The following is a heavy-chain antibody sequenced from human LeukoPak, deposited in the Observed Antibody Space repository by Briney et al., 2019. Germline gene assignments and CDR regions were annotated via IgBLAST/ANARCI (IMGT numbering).Heavy chain of an antibody. CDR1: GYSFSAYT. V-gene: IGHV1-2*02. CDR2: INPNSGDT. Sequence: ASVKVSCKASGYSFSAYTVSWVRQAPGQGLEWIGWINPNSGDTNYAQKFQDRVTMTRDTSISTAYIELNFLRSDDTAVFYCARGDYYGSPKVVAAWGQGTLVTVSS. J-gene: IGHJ5*02. CDR3: ARGDYYGSPKVVAA. D-gene: IGHD3-10*01.